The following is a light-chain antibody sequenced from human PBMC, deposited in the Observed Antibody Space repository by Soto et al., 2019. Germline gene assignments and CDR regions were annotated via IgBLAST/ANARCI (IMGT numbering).Light chain of an antibody. CDR1: SSDIGLYNL. Sequence: QSALTQPASVSGSPGQSITISCTGTSSDIGLYNLVSWYQQHPGKAPKLMIYEGTKRPSGISTRFSGSKSGNTASLTISGLQAEDEADYYCCSYAGSSTFYVLGTATKLTVL. CDR3: CSYAGSSTFYV. CDR2: EGT. J-gene: IGLJ1*01. V-gene: IGLV2-23*01.